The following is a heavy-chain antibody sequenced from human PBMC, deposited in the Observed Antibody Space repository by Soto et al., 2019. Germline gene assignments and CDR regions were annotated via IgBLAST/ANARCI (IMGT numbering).Heavy chain of an antibody. CDR2: IYHSGST. Sequence: QVQLQESGPGLVKPSGTLSLTCAVSGGSISSSNWWSWVRQPPGKGLEWIGGIYHSGSTNYNPSLKSRVTISVDKSKNQFSLKLSSVTAADTAVYYCARGGALTVAVAGTWNWFDPWGQGTLVTVSS. CDR3: ARGGALTVAVAGTWNWFDP. D-gene: IGHD6-19*01. V-gene: IGHV4-4*02. CDR1: GGSISSSNW. J-gene: IGHJ5*02.